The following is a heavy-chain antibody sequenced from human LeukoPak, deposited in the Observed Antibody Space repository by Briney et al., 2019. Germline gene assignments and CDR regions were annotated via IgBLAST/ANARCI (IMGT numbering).Heavy chain of an antibody. CDR1: GGSISSGDYY. CDR3: ANLAYCGGDCSRGAFDY. J-gene: IGHJ4*02. CDR2: IYYSGST. D-gene: IGHD2-21*02. V-gene: IGHV4-30-4*01. Sequence: PSETLSLTCTVSGGSISSGDYYWSWIRQPPGKGLEWIGYIYYSGSTYYNPSLKSRVTISVDTSKNQFSLKLSSVTGADTAVYYCANLAYCGGDCSRGAFDYWGQGTLVTVSS.